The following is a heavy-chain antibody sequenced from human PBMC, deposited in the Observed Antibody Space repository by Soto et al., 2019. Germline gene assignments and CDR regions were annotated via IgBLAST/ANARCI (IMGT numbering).Heavy chain of an antibody. V-gene: IGHV4-39*01. CDR3: ARPSSGYPYFDY. Sequence: QLQLQESGPGLVKPSETLSLTCTVSGGSISSSSYYWGWIRQPPGKGLEWIGSIYYSGSTYYNPSLKSRVTISVDTSKNQFSLKLSSVTAADTAVYYCARPSSGYPYFDYWGQGTLVTVSS. CDR2: IYYSGST. D-gene: IGHD3-22*01. CDR1: GGSISSSSYY. J-gene: IGHJ4*02.